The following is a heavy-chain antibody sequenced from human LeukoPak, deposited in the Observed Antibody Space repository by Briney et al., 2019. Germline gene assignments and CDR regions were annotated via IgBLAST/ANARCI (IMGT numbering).Heavy chain of an antibody. CDR2: IYYSGST. CDR3: ARNLGYCSGGSCYYYYYGMDV. V-gene: IGHV4-39*01. Sequence: SETLSLTCTVSGGSISSSSYYWGWIRQPPGKGLEWIGSIYYSGSTYYNPSLKSRVTISVDTSKNQFSLKLSSVTAADTAVYYCARNLGYCSGGSCYYYYYGMDVWGQGTTVTVSS. D-gene: IGHD2-15*01. J-gene: IGHJ6*02. CDR1: GGSISSSSYY.